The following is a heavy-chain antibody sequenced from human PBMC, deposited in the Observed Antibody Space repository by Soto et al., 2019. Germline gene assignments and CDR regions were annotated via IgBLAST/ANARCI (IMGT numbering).Heavy chain of an antibody. V-gene: IGHV3-7*01. CDR1: GFTFSTYW. J-gene: IGHJ4*02. CDR3: VCGGNFFVY. CDR2: INQDGSER. D-gene: IGHD3-16*01. Sequence: VQLVESGGGLVQPGGSQRLPCAASGFTFSTYWMTWVRQPPGKGLEWVASINQDGSERYYVDSVRGRFTISRDNAKNSLYLQMNSLRAEDTAVYYCVCGGNFFVYWGQGTLVTVPP.